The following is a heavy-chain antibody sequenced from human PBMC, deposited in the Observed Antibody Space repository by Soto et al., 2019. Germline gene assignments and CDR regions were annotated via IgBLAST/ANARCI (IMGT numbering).Heavy chain of an antibody. V-gene: IGHV4-39*01. CDR1: GGSISSSSYY. Sequence: SETLSLTCTVSGGSISSSSYYWGWIRQPPGKGLEWIGSIYYSGSTYYNPSLKSRVTISVDTFKNQFSLKLSSVTAADTAVYYCARQGIAVAEDFDYWGQGTLVTVSS. CDR2: IYYSGST. J-gene: IGHJ4*02. D-gene: IGHD6-19*01. CDR3: ARQGIAVAEDFDY.